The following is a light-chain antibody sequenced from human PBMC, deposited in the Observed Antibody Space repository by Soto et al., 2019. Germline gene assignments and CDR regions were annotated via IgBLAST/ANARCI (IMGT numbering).Light chain of an antibody. CDR2: DAS. CDR3: QQRSNWPLT. V-gene: IGKV3-11*01. CDR1: QSVSSY. J-gene: IGKJ4*01. Sequence: EIVLTHSPSTLSLSPGERATLSCMASQSVSSYLAWYQQKPGQAPRLLIYDASNRATGIPARFSGSGSGTDFTLTISSLEPEDFAVYYCQQRSNWPLTFGGGSKVDIK.